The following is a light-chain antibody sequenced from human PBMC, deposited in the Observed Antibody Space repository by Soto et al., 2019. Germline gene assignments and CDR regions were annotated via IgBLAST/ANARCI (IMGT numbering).Light chain of an antibody. CDR1: QRVSTSY. CDR2: ATS. J-gene: IGKJ4*01. Sequence: EIVLTQSPGTLSLSPGEGATLSCRASQRVSTSYFAWYQQKPGQAPRLLIYATSNRATDIPDRFSGSGSGTDFSLTISRLAPEDCAVYYCHQYGDSPFTFGGGTKGEIK. V-gene: IGKV3-20*01. CDR3: HQYGDSPFT.